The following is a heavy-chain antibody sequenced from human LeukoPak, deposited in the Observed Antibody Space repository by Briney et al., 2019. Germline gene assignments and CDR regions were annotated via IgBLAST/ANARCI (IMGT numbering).Heavy chain of an antibody. J-gene: IGHJ3*02. CDR2: INPSGGST. V-gene: IGHV1-46*01. Sequence: GASVKVSCKASGYTFTSYGISWVRQAPGQGLEWMGIINPSGGSTSYAQKFRGRVTMTRDTSTSTVYMELSSLRSEDTAVYYCARQSYSGYDDDAFDIWGQGTMVTVSS. CDR1: GYTFTSYG. CDR3: ARQSYSGYDDDAFDI. D-gene: IGHD5-12*01.